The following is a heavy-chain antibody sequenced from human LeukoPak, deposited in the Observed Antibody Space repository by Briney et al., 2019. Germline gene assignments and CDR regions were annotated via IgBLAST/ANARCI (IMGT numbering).Heavy chain of an antibody. CDR2: IWYDGSYK. J-gene: IGHJ3*02. CDR3: ARDEKRPRATGAFDI. V-gene: IGHV3-33*01. D-gene: IGHD3-10*01. Sequence: GESLRLSCAASGFTFSNYGMHWVRQAPGKGLEWVALIWYDGSYKYYADSVKGRFTISRDNSKNTLYLQMNSLRGEDTAMYYCARDEKRPRATGAFDIWGQGTMVTVSS. CDR1: GFTFSNYG.